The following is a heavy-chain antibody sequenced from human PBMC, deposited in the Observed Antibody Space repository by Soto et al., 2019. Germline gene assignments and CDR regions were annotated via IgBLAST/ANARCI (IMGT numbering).Heavy chain of an antibody. V-gene: IGHV4-61*01. CDR1: GGSISRWRYY. CDR3: AADVGGYIYGLARH. Sequence: SETLSLTRAVGGGSISRWRYYWSWIRQPPGKGLECIGYIYYSGSTNYNPSLKSRVTISVDTSKNQFSLKLSSVTAADTAVYYCAADVGGYIYGLARHWGPGTLVTVSS. D-gene: IGHD4-17*01. J-gene: IGHJ4*02. CDR2: IYYSGST.